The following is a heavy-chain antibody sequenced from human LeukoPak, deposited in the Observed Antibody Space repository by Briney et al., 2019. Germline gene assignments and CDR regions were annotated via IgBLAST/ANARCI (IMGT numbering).Heavy chain of an antibody. CDR3: ARDVAPLDWLDV. Sequence: RGALRHSCAASGVTLSTHWMRWVRHAPGKGLLWVSRIKSDGSSTSDADSVRGRLTLSRDSEKNTLYLQMNSLRADDTAVYYCARDVAPLDWLDVWGQGTTVTVSS. D-gene: IGHD3-9*01. CDR1: GVTLSTHW. CDR2: IKSDGSST. J-gene: IGHJ6*02. V-gene: IGHV3-74*01.